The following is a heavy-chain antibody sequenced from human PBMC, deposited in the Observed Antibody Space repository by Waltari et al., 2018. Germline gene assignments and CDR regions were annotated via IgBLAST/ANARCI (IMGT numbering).Heavy chain of an antibody. D-gene: IGHD3-10*01. CDR2: VGPEDGET. J-gene: IGHJ4*02. CDR3: ASGGYNHDFDY. Sequence: EVQLVQSGAEVKKPGATVKISCKVSGYTFTDYYMHWVQQAPGKGLEWMGLVGPEDGETIYAEKFQVRGTITADTSTDTAYMELSILRVEDTAAYYCASGGYNHDFDYWGQGTLVTVSS. V-gene: IGHV1-69-2*01. CDR1: GYTFTDYY.